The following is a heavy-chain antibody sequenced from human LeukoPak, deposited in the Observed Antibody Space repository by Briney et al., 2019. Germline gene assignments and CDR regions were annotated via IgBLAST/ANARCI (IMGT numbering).Heavy chain of an antibody. V-gene: IGHV1-18*01. J-gene: IGHJ4*02. CDR2: ISAYNGIP. CDR1: GYTFTSYG. Sequence: GASVKVSCKASGYTFTSYGISWVRQAPGQGLEWMGWISAYNGIPKYAENLQGRVIMTIDTSTSTAYMELRSLRSDDTAVYYCARDHSGFHFDYWGQGTLVTVSS. CDR3: ARDHSGFHFDY. D-gene: IGHD3-10*01.